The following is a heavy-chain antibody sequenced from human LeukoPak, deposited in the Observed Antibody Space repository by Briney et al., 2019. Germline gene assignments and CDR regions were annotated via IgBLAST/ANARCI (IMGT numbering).Heavy chain of an antibody. D-gene: IGHD2-2*01. Sequence: PGGSLRLSCAASGFTFSSYWMHWVRQAPGKGLVWVSRINTDGSSTSYADSVKGRFTISRDNAKNTLYLQMNSLRAEDTAVYYCAREAPCSSTSCSGAFDIWGQGTMVTVSS. CDR3: AREAPCSSTSCSGAFDI. J-gene: IGHJ3*02. CDR2: INTDGSST. V-gene: IGHV3-74*01. CDR1: GFTFSSYW.